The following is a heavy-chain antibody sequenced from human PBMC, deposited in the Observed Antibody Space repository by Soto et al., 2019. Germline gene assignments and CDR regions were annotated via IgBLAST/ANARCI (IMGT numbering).Heavy chain of an antibody. CDR3: ARAGARPVGGSDY. CDR2: ISSSTTTI. CDR1: GFTFSIYS. D-gene: IGHD3-10*01. V-gene: IGHV3-48*02. J-gene: IGHJ4*02. Sequence: EVQLVESGGALVQPGGSLRLSCAASGFTFSIYSMNWVRQAPGKGLEWISYISSSTTTIYYADSVRGRFTISRDSAKLYLQMNSLRDEYTAVYYCARAGARPVGGSDYWGQGTLVTVSS.